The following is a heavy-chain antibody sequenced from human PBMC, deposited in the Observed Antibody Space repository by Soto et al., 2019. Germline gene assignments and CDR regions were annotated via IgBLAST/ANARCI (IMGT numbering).Heavy chain of an antibody. J-gene: IGHJ4*02. CDR1: GGSRSDLC. V-gene: IGHV4-59*11. D-gene: IGHD3-10*01. Sequence: SEALSLTCSVSGGSRSDLCWSWIRQSPERGLEWMGDVDYLGSTDYKPSLKGRVTMSVDTSKKQFSLRLSSVTAAAAAIDYCAGAGGDRAGSTYRAYWGTGTQVTVCS. CDR3: AGAGGDRAGSTYRAY. CDR2: VDYLGST.